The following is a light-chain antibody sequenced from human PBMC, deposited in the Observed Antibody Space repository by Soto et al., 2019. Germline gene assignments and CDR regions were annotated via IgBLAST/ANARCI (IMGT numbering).Light chain of an antibody. CDR3: QQYGSSPRT. CDR1: QSVSSNS. J-gene: IGKJ1*01. V-gene: IGKV3-20*01. CDR2: GAS. Sequence: EIVLTQSPGTLSLSPGERATLSCRASQSVSSNSLAWYQQRPGQAPRLLIYGASSRATGIPDRFSGSGSGTAFTLTISRLEPEEFAVYYCQQYGSSPRTFGQGTKVEIK.